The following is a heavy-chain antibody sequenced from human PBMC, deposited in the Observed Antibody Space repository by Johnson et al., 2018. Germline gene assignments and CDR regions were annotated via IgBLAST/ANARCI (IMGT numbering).Heavy chain of an antibody. CDR2: ISWNSGGI. V-gene: IGHV3-9*01. CDR1: GFSFDDYA. Sequence: VQLQESGGGLVQXGRSLRLSCAASGFSFDDYAMHWVRQAPGKGLEWVSGISWNSGGIGYADSVKGRFTISRDNAKNSLYLQMNSLRAEDTALYFCAKGNGYYNYYHMDVWGKGTTVTV. D-gene: IGHD2-8*01. J-gene: IGHJ6*03. CDR3: AKGNGYYNYYHMDV.